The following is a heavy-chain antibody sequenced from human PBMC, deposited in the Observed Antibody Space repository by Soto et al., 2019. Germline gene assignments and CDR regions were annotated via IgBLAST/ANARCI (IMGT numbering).Heavy chain of an antibody. D-gene: IGHD2-2*01. CDR2: IKRDGSDK. CDR3: ARDHCRSSCYGPVCSWSNVDY. J-gene: IGHJ4*02. V-gene: IGHV3-7*01. Sequence: EVQLVESGGGLVQPGGSLRLSCAASGFTFSNYWMSWVRQAPGKGLEWVTNIKRDGSDKYSVASVKGRFSISRDNANNSLYMEMNTLRVEDTAVYFWARDHCRSSCYGPVCSWSNVDYWGQGTLVTVSS. CDR1: GFTFSNYW.